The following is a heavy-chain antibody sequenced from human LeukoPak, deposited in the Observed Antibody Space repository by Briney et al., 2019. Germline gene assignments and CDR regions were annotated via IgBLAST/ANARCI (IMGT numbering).Heavy chain of an antibody. CDR1: GFTFSSYA. CDR3: AKEDPAVILGIDY. J-gene: IGHJ4*02. D-gene: IGHD5-18*01. CDR2: VTGSGGDT. Sequence: PGGSLRLSCVASGFTFSSYAMSWVRQGPGKGLEWVSAVTGSGGDTCYADSVRGRFTISRDNSKNTLFLQLDSLRAEDTAVYYCAKEDPAVILGIDYWGQGALVIVSS. V-gene: IGHV3-23*01.